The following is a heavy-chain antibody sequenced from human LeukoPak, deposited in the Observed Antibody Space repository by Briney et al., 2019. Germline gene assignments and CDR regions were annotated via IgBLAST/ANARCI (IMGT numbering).Heavy chain of an antibody. CDR2: MNPNSGNT. V-gene: IGHV1-8*01. D-gene: IGHD3-22*01. CDR3: AREYYYDSSGSDAFHI. Sequence: ASVKVSCKASGYTFTSYDINWVRQATGQGLEWRGWMNPNSGNTGYAQKFQGRVTMTRNTSISTAYMELSSLRSEDTAVYYCAREYYYDSSGSDAFHIWGQGTMVTVSS. J-gene: IGHJ3*02. CDR1: GYTFTSYD.